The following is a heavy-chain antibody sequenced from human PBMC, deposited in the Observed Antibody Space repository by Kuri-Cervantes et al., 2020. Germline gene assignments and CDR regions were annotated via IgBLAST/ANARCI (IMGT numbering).Heavy chain of an antibody. CDR2: ISSSSSYI. CDR1: GFTFSSYS. CDR3: ARALGGIAARVANYYYYMDV. V-gene: IGHV3-21*01. J-gene: IGHJ6*03. D-gene: IGHD6-6*01. Sequence: GESLKISCAASGFTFSSYSMNWVRQAPGKGLEWVSSISSSSSYIYYADSVKGRFTISRDNAKNSLYLQMNSLRAEDTAVYYCARALGGIAARVANYYYYMDVWGKGTTVTVSS.